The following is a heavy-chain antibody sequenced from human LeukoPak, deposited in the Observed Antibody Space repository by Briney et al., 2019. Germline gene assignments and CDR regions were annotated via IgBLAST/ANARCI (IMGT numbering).Heavy chain of an antibody. CDR2: IKKDGSEK. CDR3: VRDVSDENDSASRIHLDS. D-gene: IGHD2-15*01. CDR1: GFTFSNYW. V-gene: IGHV3-7*01. Sequence: GGSLRLSCAASGFTFSNYWMTWVRQAPGKGLEWVANIKKDGSEKHYVDSVKGRFAISRGNARNSLFLQMNSLRAEGTAIYYCVRDVSDENDSASRIHLDSWGQGTLVSVSS. J-gene: IGHJ4*02.